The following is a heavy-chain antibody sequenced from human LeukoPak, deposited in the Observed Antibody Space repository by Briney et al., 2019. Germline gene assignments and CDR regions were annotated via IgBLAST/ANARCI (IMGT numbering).Heavy chain of an antibody. Sequence: GGSLRLSCAASGFTVRSNYMSWVRQAPGKGMEWVSIIYSGGSTYYEDYVKGRFTSARDNTKNTMYLQMNRLRVEDTAVYYCARDEWELLRAYWGQGTLVTVSS. J-gene: IGHJ4*02. CDR1: GFTVRSNY. CDR3: ARDEWELLRAY. V-gene: IGHV3-66*01. CDR2: IYSGGST. D-gene: IGHD1-26*01.